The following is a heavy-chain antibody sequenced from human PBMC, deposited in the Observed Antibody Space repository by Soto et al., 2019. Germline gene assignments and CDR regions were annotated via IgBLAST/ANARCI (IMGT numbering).Heavy chain of an antibody. D-gene: IGHD1-26*01. CDR1: GYSFTSYW. V-gene: IGHV5-51*01. CDR2: IYPGDSDT. CDR3: ARHGSGGSYLYWYFDL. J-gene: IGHJ2*01. Sequence: GESLKISCKGSGYSFTSYWIGWVRQMPGKGLEWMGIIYPGDSDTRYSPSFQGQVTISADKSISTAYLQWSSLKASDTAMYYCARHGSGGSYLYWYFDLWGRGTLVTVSS.